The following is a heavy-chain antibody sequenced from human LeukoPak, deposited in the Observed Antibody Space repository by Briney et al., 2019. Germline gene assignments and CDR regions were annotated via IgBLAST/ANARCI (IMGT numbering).Heavy chain of an antibody. CDR1: GGTFISYT. J-gene: IGHJ4*02. CDR2: IIPILGIA. D-gene: IGHD3-10*01. CDR3: ARADRSYYYGSGSPLY. Sequence: SVKVSCKASGGTFISYTISWVRQAPGQGLEWMGRIIPILGIANYAQKFQGRVTITADKSTSTAYMELSSLRSEDTAVYYCARADRSYYYGSGSPLYWGQGTLVTVSS. V-gene: IGHV1-69*02.